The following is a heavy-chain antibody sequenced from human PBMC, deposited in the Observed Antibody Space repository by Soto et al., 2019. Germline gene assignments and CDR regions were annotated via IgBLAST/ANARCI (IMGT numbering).Heavy chain of an antibody. CDR2: ISGSGGST. J-gene: IGHJ4*02. Sequence: EVQLLESGGGLVQPGGSLRLSCAASGFTFSSYAVSWVRQAPGKGLEWVSAISGSGGSTYYADSVKGRFTISRDNSKNTLYLQMNSLRAEDTAVYYCAKLDILTGYSIDYWGQGTLVTVSS. V-gene: IGHV3-23*01. CDR1: GFTFSSYA. CDR3: AKLDILTGYSIDY. D-gene: IGHD3-9*01.